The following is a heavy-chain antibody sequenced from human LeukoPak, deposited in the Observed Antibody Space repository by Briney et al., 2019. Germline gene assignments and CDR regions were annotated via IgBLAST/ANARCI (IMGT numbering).Heavy chain of an antibody. V-gene: IGHV3-74*01. Sequence: GGSLRLSCAASGFTFSSTWMHWFRQGAGKGLVWVSRITSDGRTTIYADSVKGRFTISRDNAKNTLYLQMNSLRAEDTAVYYCARDRPFDPWGQGTLVTVSS. J-gene: IGHJ5*02. CDR1: GFTFSSTW. CDR2: ITSDGRTT. CDR3: ARDRPFDP.